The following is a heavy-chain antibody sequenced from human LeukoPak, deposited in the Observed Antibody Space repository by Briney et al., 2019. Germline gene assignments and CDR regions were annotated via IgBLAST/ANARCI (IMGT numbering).Heavy chain of an antibody. J-gene: IGHJ4*02. Sequence: GGSLRLSCAASGFTVSSNYMSWVRQAPGKGLEWVSAISGSGGSTYHADSVKGRFTISRDNSKNTLYLQMNSLRAEDTAVYYCAKVVDTAMEGTFDYWGQGTLVTVSS. D-gene: IGHD5-18*01. V-gene: IGHV3-23*01. CDR3: AKVVDTAMEGTFDY. CDR1: GFTVSSNY. CDR2: ISGSGGST.